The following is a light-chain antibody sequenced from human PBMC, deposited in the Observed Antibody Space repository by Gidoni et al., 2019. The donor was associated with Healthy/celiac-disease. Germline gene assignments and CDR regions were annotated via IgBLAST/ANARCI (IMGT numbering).Light chain of an antibody. Sequence: QSALTQPASVSGSPGQSLTISCTGTSSDVGGYNYVSLYQQHPGKDPKLMIYEVSNRPSGVSNRFSGSKSGNTASLTISGLQAEDEADYYCSSYTSSSPYVFGTGTKVTVL. CDR3: SSYTSSSPYV. J-gene: IGLJ1*01. V-gene: IGLV2-14*01. CDR2: EVS. CDR1: SSDVGGYNY.